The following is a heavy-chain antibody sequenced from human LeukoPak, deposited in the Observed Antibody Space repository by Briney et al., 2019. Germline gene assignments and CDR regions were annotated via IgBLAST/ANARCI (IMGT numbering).Heavy chain of an antibody. J-gene: IGHJ4*02. CDR1: GFTFSSYA. V-gene: IGHV3-23*01. CDR3: AKGRLDYDSSGLDYFDY. CDR2: ISGSGGST. D-gene: IGHD3-22*01. Sequence: GGSLRLCCAASGFTFSSYAMSWVRQAPGKGLGSVSAISGSGGSTYYADSVKGRFTISRDNSKNTLYLQMNSLRAEDTAVYYCAKGRLDYDSSGLDYFDYWGQGTLVTVSS.